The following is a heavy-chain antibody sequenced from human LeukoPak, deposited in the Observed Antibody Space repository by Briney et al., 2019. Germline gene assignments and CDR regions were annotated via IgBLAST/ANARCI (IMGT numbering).Heavy chain of an antibody. V-gene: IGHV4-61*02. Sequence: SETLSLTCTVSGGSISSGSYYWSWIRQPAGKGLEWIGRIYTSGSTNYNPSLKSRVTISVDTSKNQFSLKLSSVTAADRAVYYCARFFRFWVPRRADAFDIWGQGTMVTVSS. J-gene: IGHJ3*02. D-gene: IGHD3-16*01. CDR2: IYTSGST. CDR1: GGSISSGSYY. CDR3: ARFFRFWVPRRADAFDI.